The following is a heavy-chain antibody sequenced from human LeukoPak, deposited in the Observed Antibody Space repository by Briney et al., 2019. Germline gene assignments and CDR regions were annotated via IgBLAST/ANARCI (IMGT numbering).Heavy chain of an antibody. CDR3: AKDPLGITGTRGTFDI. V-gene: IGHV3-23*01. Sequence: AGGSLRLSCAASGFTFRSYAMSWVRQAPGKGLEWVSAISASGGSTYDADYVKGRFTISRDNSKNTLYLQMNSLRAEDTAVYYCAKDPLGITGTRGTFDIWGQGTWVTVSS. CDR1: GFTFRSYA. CDR2: ISASGGST. D-gene: IGHD1-20*01. J-gene: IGHJ3*02.